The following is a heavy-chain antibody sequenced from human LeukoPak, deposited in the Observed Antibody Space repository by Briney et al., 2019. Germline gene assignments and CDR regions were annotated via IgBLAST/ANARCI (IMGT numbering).Heavy chain of an antibody. V-gene: IGHV1-18*01. CDR3: ARTYGDYVRMRLDY. CDR2: ISAYNGNT. Sequence: GSVKVSCKASGYTFTSYGISWVRQAPGQGLEWMGWISAYNGNTNYAQKLQGRVTMTTDTSTSTVYMELSSLRSDDTAVYYCARTYGDYVRMRLDYWGQGTLVTVSS. D-gene: IGHD4-17*01. CDR1: GYTFTSYG. J-gene: IGHJ4*02.